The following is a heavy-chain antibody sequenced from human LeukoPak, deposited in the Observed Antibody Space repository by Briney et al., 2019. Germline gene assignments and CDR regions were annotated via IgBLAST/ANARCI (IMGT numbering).Heavy chain of an antibody. D-gene: IGHD2-2*01. CDR2: ISRGSANI. J-gene: IGHJ6*02. V-gene: IGHV3-9*01. CDR1: GFTFDDYV. CDR3: ARDFCTGCNYYFYGMDV. Sequence: GGSLRLSCAASGFTFDDYVMHWVRQAPGRGLEWVSGISRGSANIGYADSVKGRFTISRDNAKNSLYLQMNSLTTEGTALYYCARDFCTGCNYYFYGMDVWGRGTTVTVSS.